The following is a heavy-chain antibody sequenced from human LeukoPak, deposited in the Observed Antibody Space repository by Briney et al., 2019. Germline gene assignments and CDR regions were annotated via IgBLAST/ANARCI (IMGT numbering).Heavy chain of an antibody. V-gene: IGHV4-31*03. D-gene: IGHD1-26*01. Sequence: SETLSLTCTVSGGSISSVGYCWSWIRHHPGKGLEWIGYIYYSGSTYYNPSLKSRVTISVDTSKNQFSLKLSSVTATDTAVYYCARAPSGSPAHFDYWGQGTLVTVFS. CDR1: GGSISSVGYC. CDR3: ARAPSGSPAHFDY. J-gene: IGHJ4*02. CDR2: IYYSGST.